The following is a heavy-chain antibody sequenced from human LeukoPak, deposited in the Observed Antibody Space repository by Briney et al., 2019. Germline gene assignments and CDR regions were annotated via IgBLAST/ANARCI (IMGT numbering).Heavy chain of an antibody. CDR1: GFTFSSYT. J-gene: IGHJ4*01. CDR2: IAGSSGYI. Sequence: GGSLRLSCAASGFTFSSYTMNWVRQAPGKGLEWVSSIAGSSGYISYADSVKGRFTISRDNAKKSLYLQMTSLTAEDTAVYYCARDRGAYCGGDCYLGFDYWGRGTQVTVSS. V-gene: IGHV3-21*01. D-gene: IGHD2-21*02. CDR3: ARDRGAYCGGDCYLGFDY.